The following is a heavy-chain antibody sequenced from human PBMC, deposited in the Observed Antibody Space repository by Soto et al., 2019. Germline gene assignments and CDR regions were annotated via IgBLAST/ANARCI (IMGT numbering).Heavy chain of an antibody. CDR2: FDPEDGET. J-gene: IGHJ4*02. D-gene: IGHD6-13*01. V-gene: IGHV1-24*01. CDR1: GYTLTELS. CDR3: ATSSWHAWPRGYFDY. Sequence: ASVKVSCKVSGYTLTELSMHWVRQAPGKGLEWMGGFDPEDGETIYAQKFQGRVTMTEDTSTDTAYMELSSLRSEDTAVYYCATSSWHAWPRGYFDYWGQGTLVTVSS.